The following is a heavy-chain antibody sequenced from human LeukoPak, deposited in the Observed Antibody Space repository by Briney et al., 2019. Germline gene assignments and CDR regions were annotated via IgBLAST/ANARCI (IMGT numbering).Heavy chain of an antibody. D-gene: IGHD1-14*01. CDR2: IYYSGST. V-gene: IGHV4-31*03. CDR3: ARHSPGAGTDFDY. CDR1: GGSISSGGYY. J-gene: IGHJ4*02. Sequence: NPSETLSLTCTVSGGSISSGGYYWSWIRQHPGKGLEWIGYIYYSGSTYYNPSLKSRVTISVDTSKNQFSLKLSSVTAADTAVYYCARHSPGAGTDFDYWGQGTLVTVSS.